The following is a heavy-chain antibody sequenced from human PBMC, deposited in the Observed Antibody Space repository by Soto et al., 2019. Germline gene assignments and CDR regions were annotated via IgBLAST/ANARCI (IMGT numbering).Heavy chain of an antibody. CDR1: GFTFSSYG. V-gene: IGHV3-33*01. Sequence: PGGSLRLSCAASGFTFSSYGIHWVRQAPGKGLEWVAVIWYDGSNKYYTDSVKGRFTISRDNSKNTLYLQMNSLRAEDTAVYYCARDQIVVVPAATHYHYYYGMDVWGQGTTVTVSS. D-gene: IGHD2-2*01. CDR2: IWYDGSNK. CDR3: ARDQIVVVPAATHYHYYYGMDV. J-gene: IGHJ6*02.